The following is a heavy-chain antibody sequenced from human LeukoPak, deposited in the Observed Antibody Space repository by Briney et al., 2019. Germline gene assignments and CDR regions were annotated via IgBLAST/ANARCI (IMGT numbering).Heavy chain of an antibody. D-gene: IGHD6-19*01. Sequence: GPSETVSRTGSGSTCTINSISWVRQCPRQGLGWVGWSSAYNGNTNYAQKLQGRVTMTTDTSTSTAYMELRSVRSDDTAVYYCARERSPGIAVAGTNYWGQGTLVTVSS. J-gene: IGHJ4*02. CDR3: ARERSPGIAVAGTNY. V-gene: IGHV1-18*01. CDR1: GSTCTINS. CDR2: SSAYNGNT.